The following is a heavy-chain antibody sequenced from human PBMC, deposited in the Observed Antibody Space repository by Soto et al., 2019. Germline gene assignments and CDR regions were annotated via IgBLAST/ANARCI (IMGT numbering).Heavy chain of an antibody. Sequence: ASVKVSCKASGYTFTSYAMHWVRQAPGQRLEWMGWINAGNGNTKYSQKFQGRVTITRDTSASTAYMELSSLRFEDTAVYYCARAPTIYSHSDYWGQGTLITVSS. D-gene: IGHD5-18*01. V-gene: IGHV1-3*01. CDR1: GYTFTSYA. CDR3: ARAPTIYSHSDY. CDR2: INAGNGNT. J-gene: IGHJ4*02.